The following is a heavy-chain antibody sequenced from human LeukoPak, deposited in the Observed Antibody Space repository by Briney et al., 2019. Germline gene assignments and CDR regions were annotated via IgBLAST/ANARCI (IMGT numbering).Heavy chain of an antibody. Sequence: TGGSLRLSCAASGFTVSTEYMGWVRQAPGKGLEWVSLINSGDSTSYADSVKGRFTISRHNSKNTLYLQMNSLRAEDTAVYYCARALYYFDYWGQGTLVTVSS. CDR3: ARALYYFDY. J-gene: IGHJ4*02. CDR1: GFTVSTEY. CDR2: INSGDST. V-gene: IGHV3-53*04.